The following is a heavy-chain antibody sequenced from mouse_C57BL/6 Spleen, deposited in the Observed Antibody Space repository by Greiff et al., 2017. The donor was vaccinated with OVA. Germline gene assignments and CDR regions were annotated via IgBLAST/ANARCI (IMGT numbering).Heavy chain of an antibody. CDR3: ARRLAASYAMDH. V-gene: IGHV1-39*01. J-gene: IGHJ4*01. Sequence: VHVKQSGPELVKPGASVKISCKASGYSFTDYNMNWVKQSNGKSLEWIGVINPNYGTTSYNQKFKGKATLTVDQSSSTAYMQLNSLTSEDSAVYYCARRLAASYAMDHWGQGTSVTVSS. CDR1: GYSFTDYN. CDR2: INPNYGTT. D-gene: IGHD6-1*01.